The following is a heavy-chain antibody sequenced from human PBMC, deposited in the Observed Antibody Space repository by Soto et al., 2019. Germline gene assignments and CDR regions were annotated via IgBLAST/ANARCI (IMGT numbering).Heavy chain of an antibody. CDR3: ARADNFYYGMDV. V-gene: IGHV1-8*01. CDR2: MNPNSGNT. Sequence: ASVKVSCKASGYTFTIYDINWVRQATGQGLEWMGWMNPNSGNTGYAQKFQGRVTMTRNTSISTAYMELSSLRSEDTAVYYCARADNFYYGMDVWGQGTTVTVSS. CDR1: GYTFTIYD. J-gene: IGHJ6*02.